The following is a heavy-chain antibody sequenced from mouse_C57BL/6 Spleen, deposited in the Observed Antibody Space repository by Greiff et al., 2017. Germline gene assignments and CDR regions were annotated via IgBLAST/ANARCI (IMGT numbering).Heavy chain of an antibody. J-gene: IGHJ2*01. CDR2: INPNNGGT. Sequence: VQLQQSGPALVKPGASVKIPCKASGYTFTDYNMDWVKQSHGKSLEWIGDINPNNGGTIYNQKFKGKATLTVDKSSSTAYMELRSLTSEDTAVYYCAREEGGYYFDYGGQGTTLTVSS. CDR3: AREEGGYYFDY. CDR1: GYTFTDYN. V-gene: IGHV1-18*01.